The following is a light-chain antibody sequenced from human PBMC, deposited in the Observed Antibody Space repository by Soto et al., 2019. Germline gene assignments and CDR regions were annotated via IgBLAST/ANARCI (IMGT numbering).Light chain of an antibody. Sequence: QSALTQPASVSGSPGQSIAISCTGTSSDVGGYNYVSWYQQLPGKAPKLLISEVSNRPSGVSHRFSGSKSGNTASLTISGLQAEAEADYYCSSYRTGGPFVFGTGTQLTVL. CDR2: EVS. J-gene: IGLJ1*01. V-gene: IGLV2-14*01. CDR1: SSDVGGYNY. CDR3: SSYRTGGPFV.